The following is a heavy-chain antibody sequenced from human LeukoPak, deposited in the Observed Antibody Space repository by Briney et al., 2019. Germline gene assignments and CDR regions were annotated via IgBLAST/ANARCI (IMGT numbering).Heavy chain of an antibody. V-gene: IGHV4-59*10. J-gene: IGHJ5*02. CDR1: SSYY. Sequence: SSYYWSWSRQPAGKGLEWIRRIDASGSTNYNPSLKSRVNMSLDASKHQFSLNLSSVPAADKAVYYCGRKALPGNWFDPWGQGTLVTVSS. CDR3: GRKALPGNWFDP. CDR2: IDASGST.